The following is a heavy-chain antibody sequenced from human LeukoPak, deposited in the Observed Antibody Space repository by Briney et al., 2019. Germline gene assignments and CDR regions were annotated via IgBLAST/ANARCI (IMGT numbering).Heavy chain of an antibody. Sequence: GESLKISCKASGYSFTSYWIGWVRQMPGKGLEWMGIIYPGDSDTRYSPSFQGQATISADTSISTAYLQWSSLKASDTAMYYCARVDTAMVTDYWGQGTLVTVSS. D-gene: IGHD5-18*01. CDR3: ARVDTAMVTDY. J-gene: IGHJ4*02. CDR2: IYPGDSDT. CDR1: GYSFTSYW. V-gene: IGHV5-51*01.